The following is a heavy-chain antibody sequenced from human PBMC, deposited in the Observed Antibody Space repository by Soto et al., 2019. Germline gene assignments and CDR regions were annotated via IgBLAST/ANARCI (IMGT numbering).Heavy chain of an antibody. CDR3: ATDVMGPVYYYYYGMDV. Sequence: QVQLVQSGAEVKKPGASVKVSCKASEYTFTGYYMHWVRQAPGQGLEWMGWINPNSGDTNYAQKFQGRFTMTRDKSISTAYMAMSRLRSDDTAVYYWATDVMGPVYYYYYGMDVWGQGTTVTVSS. D-gene: IGHD1-26*01. CDR1: EYTFTGYY. J-gene: IGHJ6*02. V-gene: IGHV1-2*02. CDR2: INPNSGDT.